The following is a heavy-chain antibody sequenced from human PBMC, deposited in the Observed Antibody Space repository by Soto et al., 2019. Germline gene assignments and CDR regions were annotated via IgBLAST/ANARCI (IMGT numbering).Heavy chain of an antibody. CDR1: GFTFSSYG. Sequence: GGSLRLSCAASGFTFSSYGMHWVRQAPGKGLEWVAVIWYDGSNKYYADSVKGRFTISRDNSKNTLYLQMNSLRAEDTAVYYCARDRDIVLMVYAIKGMDVWGQGTTVTVSS. J-gene: IGHJ6*02. D-gene: IGHD2-8*01. CDR3: ARDRDIVLMVYAIKGMDV. V-gene: IGHV3-33*01. CDR2: IWYDGSNK.